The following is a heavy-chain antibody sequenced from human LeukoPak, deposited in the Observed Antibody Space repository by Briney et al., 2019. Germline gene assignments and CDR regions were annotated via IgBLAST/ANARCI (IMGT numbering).Heavy chain of an antibody. J-gene: IGHJ4*02. Sequence: GGSLRLSCAASGFTFDDYAMHWVRQAPGKGLEWVSGINWNSGSIGYADSVKGRFTISRDNAKNSLYLQMNSLRAEDTAVYYCARELPFDYWGQGTLVTVSS. CDR2: INWNSGSI. CDR1: GFTFDDYA. V-gene: IGHV3-9*01. CDR3: ARELPFDY. D-gene: IGHD2-15*01.